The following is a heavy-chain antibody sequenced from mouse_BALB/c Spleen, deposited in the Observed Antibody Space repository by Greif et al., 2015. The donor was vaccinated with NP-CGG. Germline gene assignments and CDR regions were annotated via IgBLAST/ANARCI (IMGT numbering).Heavy chain of an antibody. V-gene: IGHV1S81*02. Sequence: QVPLQQSGAELVKPGASVKLSCKASGYTFTSYWMHWVKQRPGQGLEWIGEINPSNGRTNYTEKFKSKATLTVDKSSSTAYMQLSSLTSEDSAVYYCAIYDGYYYYAMDYWGQGTSVTVSS. CDR1: GYTFTSYW. CDR3: AIYDGYYYYAMDY. CDR2: INPSNGRT. J-gene: IGHJ4*01. D-gene: IGHD2-3*01.